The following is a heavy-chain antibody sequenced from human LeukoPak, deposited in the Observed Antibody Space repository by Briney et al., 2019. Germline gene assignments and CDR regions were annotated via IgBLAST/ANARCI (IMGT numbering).Heavy chain of an antibody. CDR3: AVPRVAGLSGGVDY. V-gene: IGHV3-23*01. CDR2: ISGSGGCT. D-gene: IGHD6-19*01. J-gene: IGHJ4*02. Sequence: GGSLRPSCAASGFTFSSYAMSWVRQAPGKGLEWVSAISGSGGCTYYADSVKGRFTISRDNSKNTLYLQMNSLRAEDTAVYYCAVPRVAGLSGGVDYWGQGTLVTVSS. CDR1: GFTFSSYA.